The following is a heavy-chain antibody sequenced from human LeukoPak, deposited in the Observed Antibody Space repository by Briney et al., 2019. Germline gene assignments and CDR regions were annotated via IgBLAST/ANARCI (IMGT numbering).Heavy chain of an antibody. CDR3: ARDKYSSSSYYFDY. V-gene: IGHV3-66*01. J-gene: IGHJ4*02. D-gene: IGHD6-6*01. Sequence: PGGSLRLSCAASGFTVSNNYMSWVRQAPGKGLEWVALIYSGGSTYYADFVKGRFTISRDNSKNTLYLQMNSLRAEDTAVYYCARDKYSSSSYYFDYWGQGTLVTVSS. CDR1: GFTVSNNY. CDR2: IYSGGST.